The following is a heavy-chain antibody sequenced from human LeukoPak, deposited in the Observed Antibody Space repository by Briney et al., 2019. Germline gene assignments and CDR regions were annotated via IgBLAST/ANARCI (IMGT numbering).Heavy chain of an antibody. CDR2: IIPIFGTA. CDR3: AVVVAASSYYYYGMDV. CDR1: GGTFSSYA. Sequence: ASVEVSCKASGGTFSSYAISWVRQAPGQGLEWMGGIIPIFGTANYAQKFQGRVTITADESTSTAYMELSSLRSEDTAVYYCAVVVAASSYYYYGMDVWGQGTTVTVSS. V-gene: IGHV1-69*01. J-gene: IGHJ6*02. D-gene: IGHD2-15*01.